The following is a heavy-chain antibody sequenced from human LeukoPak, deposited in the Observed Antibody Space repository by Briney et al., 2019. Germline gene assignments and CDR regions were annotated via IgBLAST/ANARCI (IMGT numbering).Heavy chain of an antibody. J-gene: IGHJ3*02. CDR3: ARPHEASSDAFDI. Sequence: ASVKVSCKASGYTFTGYYMHWVRQAPGQGLEWMGWINPNSGGTNYAQKFQGRVTMTRDTSTSTAYMELSRLRSDDTAVYYCARPHEASSDAFDIWGQGTMVTVSS. CDR2: INPNSGGT. V-gene: IGHV1-2*02. CDR1: GYTFTGYY.